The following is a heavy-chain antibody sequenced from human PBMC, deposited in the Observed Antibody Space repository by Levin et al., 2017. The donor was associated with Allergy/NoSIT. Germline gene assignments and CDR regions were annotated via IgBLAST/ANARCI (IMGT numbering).Heavy chain of an antibody. Sequence: GGSLRLSCAASGFKFDDYAMHWVRQAPGKGLEWVSVTNWDGGSRYYADSVKGRFTSSRDNSKNSLNLQMNSLRSEDSALYYCAKDRYGDPTGGLDYWGQGTLVTVSS. J-gene: IGHJ4*02. CDR2: TNWDGGSR. V-gene: IGHV3-43*01. CDR3: AKDRYGDPTGGLDY. D-gene: IGHD4-17*01. CDR1: GFKFDDYA.